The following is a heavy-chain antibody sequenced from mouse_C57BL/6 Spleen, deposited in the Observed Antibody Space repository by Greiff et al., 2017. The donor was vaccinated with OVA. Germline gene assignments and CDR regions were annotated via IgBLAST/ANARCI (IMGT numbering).Heavy chain of an antibody. CDR1: GYTFTSYW. Sequence: VKLQQPGAELVMPGASVKLSCKASGYTFTSYWMHWVKQRPGQGLEWIGEIDPSDSYTNYNQKFKGKSTLTVDKSSSTAYMQLSSLTSEDSAVYYCARGDYYGSSWDYAMDYWGQGTSVTVSS. D-gene: IGHD1-1*01. J-gene: IGHJ4*01. CDR2: IDPSDSYT. V-gene: IGHV1-69*01. CDR3: ARGDYYGSSWDYAMDY.